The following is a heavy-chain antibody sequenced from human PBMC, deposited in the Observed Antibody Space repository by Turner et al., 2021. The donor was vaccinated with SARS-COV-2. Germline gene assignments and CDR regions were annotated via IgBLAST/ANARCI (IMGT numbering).Heavy chain of an antibody. V-gene: IGHV1-69*01. CDR3: ARVTTYDSSGYSVDY. CDR1: GGTVSSYA. J-gene: IGHJ4*02. CDR2: IIPIFATT. D-gene: IGHD3-22*01. Sequence: QVQLVQSGAEVKKPGSSVKVSCETSGGTVSSYAISWVRQAPGQGLEWMGGIIPIFATTNYAQKFRGRVTITADESTSTAYMELSSLRSEDTAVYYCARVTTYDSSGYSVDYWGQGTLVTVSS.